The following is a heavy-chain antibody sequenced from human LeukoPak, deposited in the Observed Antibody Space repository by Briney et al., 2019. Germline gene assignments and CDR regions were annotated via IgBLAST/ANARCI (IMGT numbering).Heavy chain of an antibody. D-gene: IGHD2-2*01. CDR2: INHSGST. V-gene: IGHV4-34*01. J-gene: IGHJ4*02. CDR3: ARGDIVVVPAAISPLDY. Sequence: PSETLSLTCAVYGGSSSGYYWSWIRQPPGKGLEWIGEINHSGSTNYNPSLKSRVTISVDTSKNQFSLKLSSVTAADTAVYYCARGDIVVVPAAISPLDYWGQGTLVTVSS. CDR1: GGSSSGYY.